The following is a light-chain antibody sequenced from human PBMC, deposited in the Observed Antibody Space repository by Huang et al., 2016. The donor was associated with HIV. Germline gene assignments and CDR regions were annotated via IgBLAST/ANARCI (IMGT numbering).Light chain of an antibody. CDR2: GAS. J-gene: IGKJ2*01. CDR1: QSVLDNSNNKNF. V-gene: IGKV4-1*01. Sequence: DIVMTQSPDSLAVSLGERATINCKSSQSVLDNSNNKNFLAWFQQKPGQPPKLLIYGASSRGSGVPDRFSGSGSGTDFTLTISSLQAEDVAVYYCHQYYNTPYTFGQGTKLEIK. CDR3: HQYYNTPYT.